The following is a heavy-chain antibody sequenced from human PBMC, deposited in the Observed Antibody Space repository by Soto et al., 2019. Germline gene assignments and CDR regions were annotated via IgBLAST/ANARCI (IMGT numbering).Heavy chain of an antibody. CDR1: GYTFSSHG. J-gene: IGHJ5*02. CDR3: AACSGPSCHRGREWFDP. V-gene: IGHV1-18*04. Sequence: QVQLLQSPAEVRKPGASVKVSCTASGYTFSSHGITWVRQAPGQGLEWMGWISTYNGNTNYAQKVQGRVTMTIDKSTSTAYMELRSLTSDDTAMYYCAACSGPSCHRGREWFDPWGQGTLVTVSA. D-gene: IGHD2-2*01. CDR2: ISTYNGNT.